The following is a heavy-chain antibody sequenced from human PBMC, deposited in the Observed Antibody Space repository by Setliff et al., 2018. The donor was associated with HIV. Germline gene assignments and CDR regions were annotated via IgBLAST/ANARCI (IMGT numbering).Heavy chain of an antibody. J-gene: IGHJ4*02. D-gene: IGHD5-12*01. CDR1: GFTFSRYG. CDR3: AKDPRAAVATICDY. Sequence: GGSLRLSCAASGFTFSRYGMHWVRQAPGKGLEWVSSITGSGDNTFYADSVKGRFTISRDNSRNTLYLQMNSLRAEDTAVYYCAKDPRAAVATICDYWGQGTLVTVSS. CDR2: ITGSGDNT. V-gene: IGHV3-23*01.